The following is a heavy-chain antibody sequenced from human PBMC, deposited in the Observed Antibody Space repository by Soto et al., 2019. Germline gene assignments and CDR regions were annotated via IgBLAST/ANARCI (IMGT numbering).Heavy chain of an antibody. CDR1: GFNLSHPW. Sequence: PGGSLRLSCAASGFNLSHPWMTWVRQAAGQGLQWVGRIKSKTDGGTADYAAPVKGRFTISRDDSKNTVYLQMNSLKTEDTAVYYCTLGMYYDISNGYPDVAYGGQGTLDNVSS. CDR2: IKSKTDGGTA. CDR3: TLGMYYDISNGYPDVAY. D-gene: IGHD3-9*01. V-gene: IGHV3-15*01. J-gene: IGHJ4*02.